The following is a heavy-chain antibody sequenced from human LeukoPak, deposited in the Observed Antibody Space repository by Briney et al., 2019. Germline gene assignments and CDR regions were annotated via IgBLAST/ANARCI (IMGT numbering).Heavy chain of an antibody. CDR1: GFTFSSYA. D-gene: IGHD1-26*01. V-gene: IGHV3-64*02. J-gene: IGHJ6*02. CDR2: ISSNGGST. Sequence: GGSLRLSCAASGFTFSSYAMHWVRQAPGKGLEYVSAISSNGGSTYYADSVKGRFTISRDNSKNTLYLQMGSLRAEDMAVYYCARGGYSGSYSYYYYGMDVWGQGTTVTVSS. CDR3: ARGGYSGSYSYYYYGMDV.